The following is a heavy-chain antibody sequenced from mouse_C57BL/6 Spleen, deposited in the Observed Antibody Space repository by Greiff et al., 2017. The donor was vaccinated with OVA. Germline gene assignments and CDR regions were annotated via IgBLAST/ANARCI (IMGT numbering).Heavy chain of an antibody. V-gene: IGHV3-6*01. Sequence: EVKLVESGPGLVKPSQSLSLTCSVTGYSITSGYYWNWIRQFPGNKLEWMGYISYDGSNNYNPSLKNRISITRDTSKNQFFLKLNSVTTEDTATYDCAREGHYDYDGYFDYWGQGTTLTVSS. CDR2: ISYDGSN. CDR3: AREGHYDYDGYFDY. D-gene: IGHD2-4*01. J-gene: IGHJ2*01. CDR1: GYSITSGYY.